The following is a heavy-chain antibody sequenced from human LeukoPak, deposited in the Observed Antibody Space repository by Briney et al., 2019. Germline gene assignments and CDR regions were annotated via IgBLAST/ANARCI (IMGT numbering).Heavy chain of an antibody. Sequence: SETLSLTCTVSGGSIRSYYWSWIRKPAGKGLEWIGRIYTSGSTNYNPSLKSRVTMSVDTSKNQFSLKLSSVTAADTAVYYCASDSGSYSNYFDYWGQGTLVTVSS. J-gene: IGHJ4*02. CDR2: IYTSGST. CDR3: ASDSGSYSNYFDY. CDR1: GGSIRSYY. D-gene: IGHD1-26*01. V-gene: IGHV4-4*07.